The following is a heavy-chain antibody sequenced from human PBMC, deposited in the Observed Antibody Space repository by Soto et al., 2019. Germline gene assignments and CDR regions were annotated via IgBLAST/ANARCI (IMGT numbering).Heavy chain of an antibody. CDR2: ISDSGGRT. D-gene: IGHD6-19*01. CDR1: GSTFNTYA. V-gene: IGHV3-23*01. Sequence: GWSLRLSCAASGSTFNTYAMSWVRQAPGKGLEWVSAISDSGGRTYYADSVKGRFTISRDNSKNTLYLQMNSLRAEDTAVYFCAKELVKSGWTYFEYSGQGTLVTVAS. J-gene: IGHJ4*02. CDR3: AKELVKSGWTYFEY.